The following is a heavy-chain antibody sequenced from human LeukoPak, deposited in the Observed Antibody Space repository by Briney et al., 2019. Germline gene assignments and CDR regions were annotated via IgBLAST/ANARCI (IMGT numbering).Heavy chain of an antibody. Sequence: GGSLSLSCAASGFTFDVYAFQWVRQAPGKGRGGVSGISWNSGTIGYADSVKGRFTISRDNAKNSLYLQMNSLRAEDTALYYCAKDMVGSAMTEIDYWGQGTLVTVSS. CDR3: AKDMVGSAMTEIDY. CDR1: GFTFDVYA. CDR2: ISWNSGTI. V-gene: IGHV3-9*01. D-gene: IGHD2-15*01. J-gene: IGHJ4*02.